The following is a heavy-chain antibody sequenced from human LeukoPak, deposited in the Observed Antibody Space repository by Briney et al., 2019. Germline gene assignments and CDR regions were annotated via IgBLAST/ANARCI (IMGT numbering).Heavy chain of an antibody. Sequence: SETLTLICTVSGGSISRYYWSWIRQPAGKGLEWIGRIYTSGSTNYNPSLKSRVTMSVDTSKNQFSLKLSSVTAADTAVYYCARDPWDLNYFDYWGQGTLVTVSS. D-gene: IGHD1-26*01. CDR3: ARDPWDLNYFDY. CDR1: GGSISRYY. J-gene: IGHJ4*02. V-gene: IGHV4-4*07. CDR2: IYTSGST.